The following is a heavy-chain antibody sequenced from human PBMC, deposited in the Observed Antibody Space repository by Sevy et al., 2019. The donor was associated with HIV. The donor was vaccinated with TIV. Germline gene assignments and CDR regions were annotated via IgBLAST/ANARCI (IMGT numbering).Heavy chain of an antibody. CDR1: GYTFTSYG. J-gene: IGHJ1*01. D-gene: IGHD1-26*01. CDR3: ARGPSGSQGPGQDFHH. CDR2: ISTYNT. V-gene: IGHV1-18*01. Sequence: ASVKVSCQASGYTFTSYGITWVRQAPGQGLEWLGWISTYNTNYAQKLQGRVTMNTVTSTSTVYMELMSLRSDDTAVYDGARGPSGSQGPGQDFHHWGQGTLVTVSS.